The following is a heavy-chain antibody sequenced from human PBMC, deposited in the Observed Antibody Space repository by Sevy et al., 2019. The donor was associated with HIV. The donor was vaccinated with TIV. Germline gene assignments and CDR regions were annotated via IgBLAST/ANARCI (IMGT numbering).Heavy chain of an antibody. CDR1: GYTFTSYG. V-gene: IGHV1-18*01. CDR2: ISAYNGNT. CDR3: ARDRIGEYYYDSSGNGYYYYGMDV. D-gene: IGHD3-22*01. J-gene: IGHJ6*02. Sequence: ASVKVSCKASGYTFTSYGISWVRQAPGQGLEWMGWISAYNGNTNYPQKLQGRVTMTPDTSTRTAYMELRSLRSDDTAVYYCARDRIGEYYYDSSGNGYYYYGMDVWGQGTTVTVSS.